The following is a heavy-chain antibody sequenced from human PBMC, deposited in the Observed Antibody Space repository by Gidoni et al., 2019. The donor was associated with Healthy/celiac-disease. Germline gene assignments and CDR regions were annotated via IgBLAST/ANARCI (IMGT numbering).Heavy chain of an antibody. Sequence: AASGFTVSSNYMSWVRQAPGKGLAWFSVIYSGGSTYYADSVKGRFTISRDNSKNTLYLQMNSLGAEDTAVYYCARDLDYYDSSGYSAFDIWGQGTMVTVSS. J-gene: IGHJ3*02. CDR3: ARDLDYYDSSGYSAFDI. V-gene: IGHV3-66*02. D-gene: IGHD3-22*01. CDR2: IYSGGST. CDR1: GFTVSSNY.